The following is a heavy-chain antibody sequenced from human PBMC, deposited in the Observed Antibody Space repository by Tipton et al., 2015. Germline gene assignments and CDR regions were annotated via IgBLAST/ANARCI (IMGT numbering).Heavy chain of an antibody. J-gene: IGHJ3*01. CDR2: IFNSGIT. Sequence: TLSLTCTVSGGSVSRSSLHWGWIRQPPGEGLEWIGTIFNSGITYYNPSLRSRGTISADTSKNQFSLKLTSVTAADTALYYRASQGYCSGGSCFFYWGQGTMVTVSS. D-gene: IGHD2-15*01. CDR1: GGSVSRSSLH. V-gene: IGHV4-39*01. CDR3: ASQGYCSGGSCFFY.